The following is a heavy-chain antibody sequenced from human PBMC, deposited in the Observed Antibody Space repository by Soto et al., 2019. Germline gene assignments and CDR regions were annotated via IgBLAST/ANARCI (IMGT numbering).Heavy chain of an antibody. V-gene: IGHV1-18*01. CDR1: GYTFTTFG. J-gene: IGHJ1*01. Sequence: QVQLVQSVVEVKKPGASVKVSCKASGYTFTTFGITWVRQAPGQGLQWMGWINAFNGNTNYAQKLQGRVTMTTDTSTSTAYMELRSLRSDDTAVYYCARQNAEYFQNWGQGTLVTVS. CDR2: INAFNGNT. CDR3: ARQNAEYFQN.